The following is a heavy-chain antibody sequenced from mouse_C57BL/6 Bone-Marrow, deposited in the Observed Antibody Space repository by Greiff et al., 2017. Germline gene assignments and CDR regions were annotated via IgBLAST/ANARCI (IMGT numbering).Heavy chain of an antibody. Sequence: VQLQQPGAELVMPGASVKLSCKASGYTFTSYWMHWVKQRPGQGLEWIGEIDPSDSYTNYTQKFKGKYTLTVDKSSSTAYMQLSSLTSEDSAVYYCAREGYDGYYWFAYWGQGTLVTVSA. CDR1: GYTFTSYW. CDR2: IDPSDSYT. D-gene: IGHD2-3*01. J-gene: IGHJ3*01. V-gene: IGHV1-69*01. CDR3: AREGYDGYYWFAY.